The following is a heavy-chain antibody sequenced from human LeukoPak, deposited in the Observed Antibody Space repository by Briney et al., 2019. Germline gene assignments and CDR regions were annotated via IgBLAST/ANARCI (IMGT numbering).Heavy chain of an antibody. D-gene: IGHD3-16*02. J-gene: IGHJ6*02. CDR3: ARGPGFDYVWGSYHYYYGMDV. Sequence: SVKVSCKASGGTFSSYAISWVRQAPGQGLEWMGRIIPILGIANYAQKFQGRVTITADKSTSTAYMELSSLRSEDTAVYYCARGPGFDYVWGSYHYYYGMDVWGQGTTVTVSS. CDR2: IIPILGIA. CDR1: GGTFSSYA. V-gene: IGHV1-69*04.